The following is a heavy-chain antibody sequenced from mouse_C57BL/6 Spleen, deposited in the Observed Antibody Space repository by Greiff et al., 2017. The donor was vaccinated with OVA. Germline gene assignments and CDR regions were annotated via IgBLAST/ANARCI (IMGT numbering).Heavy chain of an antibody. Sequence: QVQLQQPGAELVKPGASVKMSCKASGYTFTSYWITWVKQRPGQGLEWIGDIYPGSGSTNYNEKFKSKATLTVDTSSSTAYMQLSSLTSEDSAVYYSARSGAYYNSLTWFAYWGQGTLVTVSA. J-gene: IGHJ3*01. V-gene: IGHV1-55*01. CDR3: ARSGAYYNSLTWFAY. CDR1: GYTFTSYW. CDR2: IYPGSGST. D-gene: IGHD2-12*01.